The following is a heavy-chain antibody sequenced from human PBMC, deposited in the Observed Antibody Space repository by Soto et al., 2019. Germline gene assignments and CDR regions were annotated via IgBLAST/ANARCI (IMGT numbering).Heavy chain of an antibody. CDR3: SRESAVAALDP. Sequence: QVQLVQSGAEVKKPGASVKVSCKASGYTFTSYGISWVRQAPGQGIEWMGWIRAYNGNTNHAQKLQGRVTMTTGTSTSTAYMERRRLRSDDTAVYYWSRESAVAALDPWGQGTLVTVSS. D-gene: IGHD6-19*01. J-gene: IGHJ5*02. CDR2: IRAYNGNT. V-gene: IGHV1-18*01. CDR1: GYTFTSYG.